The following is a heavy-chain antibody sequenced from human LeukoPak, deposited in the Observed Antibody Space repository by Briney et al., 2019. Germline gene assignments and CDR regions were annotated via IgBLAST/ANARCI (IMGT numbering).Heavy chain of an antibody. CDR3: ARGPNSNWSGLDF. CDR2: ISPTGSTT. D-gene: IGHD6-6*01. Sequence: GGSLRLSCIASGFSFSGHWMHWARQLPGKGLVWVSRISPTGSTTSYADSVKGRFTVSRDNAKNTLYLQVNNLRAEDTAVYYCARGPNSNWSGLDFWGQGALLTVSS. CDR1: GFSFSGHW. V-gene: IGHV3-74*01. J-gene: IGHJ4*02.